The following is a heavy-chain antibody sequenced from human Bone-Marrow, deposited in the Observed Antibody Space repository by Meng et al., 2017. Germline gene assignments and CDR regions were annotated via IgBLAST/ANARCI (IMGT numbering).Heavy chain of an antibody. CDR1: GGTFSSYA. CDR2: INPNSGGT. CDR3: ARDLTGDEDY. J-gene: IGHJ4*02. V-gene: IGHV1-2*06. Sequence: QVQLVQSGAEVKKPGSSVKVSCKASGGTFSSYAINWVRQAPGQGLEWMGRINPNSGGTNYAQKFQGRVTMTRDTSISTAYMELSRLRSDDTAVYYCARDLTGDEDYWGQGTLVTVSS. D-gene: IGHD7-27*01.